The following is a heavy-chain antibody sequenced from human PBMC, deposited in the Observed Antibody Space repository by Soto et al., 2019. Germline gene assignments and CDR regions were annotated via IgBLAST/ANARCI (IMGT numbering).Heavy chain of an antibody. D-gene: IGHD6-19*01. CDR3: ARDDIGYSSGQGTY. CDR1: GFTFSSYG. Sequence: QVQLVESGGGVVQPGRSLRLSCAASGFTFSSYGMHWVRQAPGKGLEWVAVIWYDGSNKYYADSVKGRFTISRDNSKNTLYLQMNSLRAEDTAVYYCARDDIGYSSGQGTYWGQGTLVTVSS. CDR2: IWYDGSNK. J-gene: IGHJ4*02. V-gene: IGHV3-33*01.